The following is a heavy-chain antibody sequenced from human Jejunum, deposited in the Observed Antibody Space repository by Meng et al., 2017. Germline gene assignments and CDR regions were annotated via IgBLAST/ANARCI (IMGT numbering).Heavy chain of an antibody. D-gene: IGHD3-22*01. CDR2: IYHSGTT. J-gene: IGHJ4*02. V-gene: IGHV4-4*02. CDR1: GGSSSNW. CDR3: ARVQGDFYDNDAYYSYFAY. Sequence: VRLQEAGPGLVKPSGTLSLTCTVSGGSSSNWWSWVRQPPGKGLEWIGDIYHSGTTNYNPSLQSRVTISVDKSENQFSLKLRSVTAADTAVYYCARVQGDFYDNDAYYSYFAYWGPGALVTVFS.